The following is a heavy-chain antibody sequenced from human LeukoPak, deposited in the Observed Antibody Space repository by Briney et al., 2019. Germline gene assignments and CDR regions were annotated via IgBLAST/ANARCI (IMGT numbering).Heavy chain of an antibody. J-gene: IGHJ3*02. V-gene: IGHV1-18*04. CDR3: ARDGDDSSGYSLLNDAFDI. Sequence: ASVKVSCKASGYTFTGYYMHWVRQAPGQGLEWMGWISAYNGNTNYAQKLQGRVTMTTDTSTSTAYMELRSLRSDDTAVYYCARDGDDSSGYSLLNDAFDIWGQGTMVTVSS. D-gene: IGHD3-22*01. CDR2: ISAYNGNT. CDR1: GYTFTGYY.